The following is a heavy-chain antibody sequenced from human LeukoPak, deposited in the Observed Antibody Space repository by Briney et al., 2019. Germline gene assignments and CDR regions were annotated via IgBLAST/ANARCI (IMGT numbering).Heavy chain of an antibody. CDR3: ASRRTP. Sequence: SETLSLPCTVSGDSISSRTYFCGWIRQPPGKGLEWLGSIYYSRNTYYNTSLKRRVTISVDTSKNEFSLNLGSVPAADTAVYYCASRRTPWGQGTQVTVSS. CDR2: IYYSRNT. V-gene: IGHV4-39*07. CDR1: GDSISSRTYF. J-gene: IGHJ5*02.